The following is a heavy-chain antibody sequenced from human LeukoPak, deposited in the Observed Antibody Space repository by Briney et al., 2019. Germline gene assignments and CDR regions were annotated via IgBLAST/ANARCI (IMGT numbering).Heavy chain of an antibody. Sequence: ASVKVSCKASGYTFTSYAIHWVRQAPGQRLEWMGWINAGNGNTKYSQKFQGRVTITRDTSASTAYMELSSLRSEDTAVYYCAAITMPRGGAFDIWGQGTMVTVSS. J-gene: IGHJ3*02. V-gene: IGHV1-3*01. D-gene: IGHD3-10*01. CDR1: GYTFTSYA. CDR3: AAITMPRGGAFDI. CDR2: INAGNGNT.